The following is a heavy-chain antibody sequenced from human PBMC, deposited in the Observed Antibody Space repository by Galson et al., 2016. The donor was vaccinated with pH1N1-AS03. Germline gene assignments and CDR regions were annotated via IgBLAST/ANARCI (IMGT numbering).Heavy chain of an antibody. Sequence: SVKVSCKASGYTLTRYYMHWVRQAPGQGLEWMGIIDPSGGPTTYAPKCQGRITITTDTSTSTVYMELVSLRSEDTAVYYCARRYYFDYWGQGTLVTVSS. CDR1: GYTLTRYY. CDR2: IDPSGGPT. D-gene: IGHD3-16*02. CDR3: ARRYYFDY. V-gene: IGHV1-46*01. J-gene: IGHJ4*02.